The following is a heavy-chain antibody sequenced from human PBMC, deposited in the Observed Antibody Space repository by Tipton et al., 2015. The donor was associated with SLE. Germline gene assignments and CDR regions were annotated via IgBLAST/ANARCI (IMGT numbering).Heavy chain of an antibody. CDR2: IYHSGST. J-gene: IGHJ1*01. CDR1: GGSISSGSYY. D-gene: IGHD6-25*01. CDR3: ARIGYRAYFQH. V-gene: IGHV4-61*02. Sequence: TLSLTCTVSGGSISSGSYYWSWVRQPAGKGLEWIGRIYHSGSTYYNPSLKSRVTVSVDTSKNQFSLKLSSVTAADTAVYYCARIGYRAYFQHWGQGTLVTVSS.